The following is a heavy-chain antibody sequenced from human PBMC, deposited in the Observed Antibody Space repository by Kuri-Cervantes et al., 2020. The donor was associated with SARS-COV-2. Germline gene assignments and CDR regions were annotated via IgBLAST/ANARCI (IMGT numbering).Heavy chain of an antibody. V-gene: IGHV4-30-2*01. CDR1: GGSISSGGYS. CDR3: ARVVRGWYPQGRKGDWFDP. D-gene: IGHD2-15*01. CDR2: IYHSGST. J-gene: IGHJ5*02. Sequence: TLSLTCAVSGGSISSGGYSWSWIRQPPGKGLEWIGYIYHSGSTYYNPSLKSRVTISVDTSKNQFSLKLSSVTAADTAVYYCARVVRGWYPQGRKGDWFDPWGQGTLVTGSS.